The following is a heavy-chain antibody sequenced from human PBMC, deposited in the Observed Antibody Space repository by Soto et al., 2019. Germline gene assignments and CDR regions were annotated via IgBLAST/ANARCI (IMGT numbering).Heavy chain of an antibody. CDR1: GGSISSYY. CDR3: ASGAYGDYSIYYMDV. D-gene: IGHD4-17*01. CDR2: IYYSGST. Sequence: SETLSLTCTVSGGSISSYYWSWIRQPPGKGLEWIGYIYYSGSTNYNPSLKSRVTISVDTSKNQFSLKLSSVTAADTAVYYCASGAYGDYSIYYMDVWGKGTTVTVSS. V-gene: IGHV4-59*01. J-gene: IGHJ6*03.